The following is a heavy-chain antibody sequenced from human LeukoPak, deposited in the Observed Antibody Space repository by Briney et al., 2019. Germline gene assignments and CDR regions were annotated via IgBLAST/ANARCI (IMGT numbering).Heavy chain of an antibody. J-gene: IGHJ3*02. CDR3: ARSLKSNSRDAFDI. CDR1: GDSISSYY. CDR2: MYYSGSA. D-gene: IGHD2/OR15-2a*01. Sequence: PSETLSLTCTVSGDSISSYYWSWIRQPPGKGLEWIGQMYYSGSAEYNPSLKSRATTSVDTSKNQFSLKLSSVTAADTAVYYCARSLKSNSRDAFDIWGQGTMVTVSS. V-gene: IGHV4-59*01.